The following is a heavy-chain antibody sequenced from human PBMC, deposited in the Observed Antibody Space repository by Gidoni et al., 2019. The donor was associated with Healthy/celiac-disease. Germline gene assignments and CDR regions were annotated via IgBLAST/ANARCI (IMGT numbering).Heavy chain of an antibody. V-gene: IGHV3-30*18. CDR1: GFTFSSYG. CDR3: AKDGSLLLPLLIRGWFDP. J-gene: IGHJ5*02. D-gene: IGHD2-15*01. Sequence: QVQLVESGGGVVQPGRSLRLSCAASGFTFSSYGMHWVRQAPGKGLEWVAVISYDGSNKYYADSVKGRFTISRDNSKNTLYLQMNSLRAEDTAVYYCAKDGSLLLPLLIRGWFDPWGQGTLVTVSS. CDR2: ISYDGSNK.